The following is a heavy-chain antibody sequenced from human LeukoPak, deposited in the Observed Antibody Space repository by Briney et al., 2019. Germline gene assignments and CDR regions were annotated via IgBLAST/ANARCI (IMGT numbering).Heavy chain of an antibody. V-gene: IGHV1-2*02. CDR3: AGDLLLSWNDDPFDY. J-gene: IGHJ4*02. CDR1: GYSFTGYY. D-gene: IGHD1-1*01. Sequence: ASVKVSCKASGYSFTGYYMHWVRQAPGQGLEWMGWINPHSGGTNYAQRFQGRVTMTRDTSITTAYMELSSLRSDDTAVYYCAGDLLLSWNDDPFDYWGQGTLVTVSS. CDR2: INPHSGGT.